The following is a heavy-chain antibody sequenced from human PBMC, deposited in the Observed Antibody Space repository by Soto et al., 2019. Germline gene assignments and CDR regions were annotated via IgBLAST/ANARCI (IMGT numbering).Heavy chain of an antibody. CDR3: IRWSQADLTGPDY. D-gene: IGHD3-9*01. Sequence: GGSLRLSCAASGFTFSDSAMHWVRQASGKGLEWVGRIKTKANNYATVYAVAVKGRFTISRDDSKNTAYLQMNSLKTEDTAVYYCIRWSQADLTGPDYWGQGTLVTAPQ. CDR2: IKTKANNYAT. CDR1: GFTFSDSA. J-gene: IGHJ4*02. V-gene: IGHV3-73*01.